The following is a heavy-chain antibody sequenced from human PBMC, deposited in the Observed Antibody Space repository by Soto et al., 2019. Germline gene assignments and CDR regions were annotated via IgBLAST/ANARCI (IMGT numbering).Heavy chain of an antibody. CDR1: GFTFSSYA. CDR3: AKDPNYLGYLRDNWFDP. V-gene: IGHV3-23*01. J-gene: IGHJ5*02. Sequence: GGSLRLSCAASGFTFSSYAMSWVRQAPGKGLEWVSAISGSGGSTYYADSVKGRFTISRDNSKNTLYLQMNSLRAEDTAVYYCAKDPNYLGYLRDNWFDPWGQGTQVTVSS. D-gene: IGHD1-1*01. CDR2: ISGSGGST.